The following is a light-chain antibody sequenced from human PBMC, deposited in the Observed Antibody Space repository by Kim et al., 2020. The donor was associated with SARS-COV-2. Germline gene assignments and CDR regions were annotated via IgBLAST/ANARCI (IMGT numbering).Light chain of an antibody. CDR3: QTWGAGIEWV. CDR2: LNSDGSH. V-gene: IGLV4-69*01. J-gene: IGLJ3*02. CDR1: SAHSDYA. Sequence: QLVLTQSPSASASLGDSVRLTCTLSSAHSDYAIAWHQQQPDQGPRYLMKLNSDGSHTMGDGIPHRFSGSSSGAERYLTISSLQSEDEADYYCQTWGAGIEWVFGGGTQLTVL.